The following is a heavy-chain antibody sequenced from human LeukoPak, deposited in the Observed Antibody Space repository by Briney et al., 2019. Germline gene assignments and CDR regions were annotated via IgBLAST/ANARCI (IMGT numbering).Heavy chain of an antibody. Sequence: GASVKVSCKASGGTFSSYAISWVRQAPGQGLEWMGWISNYNGNTNYAQKLQGRVTMTTDTSTTTAYMEVRSLSSDDTAVYYCARGSIVGATFDYFDYWGQGTLVTVSS. J-gene: IGHJ4*02. CDR1: GGTFSSYA. CDR3: ARGSIVGATFDYFDY. V-gene: IGHV1-18*01. CDR2: ISNYNGNT. D-gene: IGHD1-26*01.